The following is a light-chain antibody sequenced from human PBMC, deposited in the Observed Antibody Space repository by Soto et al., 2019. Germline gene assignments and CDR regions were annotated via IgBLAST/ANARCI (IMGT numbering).Light chain of an antibody. CDR1: SSDVGGYNY. CDR3: SSYTSSGTLVV. Sequence: QSALTQPASVSGSPGQSITISCTGTSSDVGGYNYVSWYQQHPGKAPKLMIYDVSTRPSGVSNRFSGSKSGNTPSLTISGLQAEDEADYYCSSYTSSGTLVVFGGGTKVTVL. V-gene: IGLV2-14*01. J-gene: IGLJ2*01. CDR2: DVS.